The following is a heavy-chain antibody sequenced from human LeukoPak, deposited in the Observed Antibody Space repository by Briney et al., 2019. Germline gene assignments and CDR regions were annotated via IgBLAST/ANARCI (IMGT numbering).Heavy chain of an antibody. J-gene: IGHJ4*02. CDR3: ARPRATVGAPIDY. Sequence: GESLKISCKGAGDIFTRYWVGWVRQMPANGGEWMGIIDRGDSDTRYSPSFQGRVTISAGESIRTDYLQWRSLKASDTAIYYCARPRATVGAPIDYWGQGTLVTVSS. D-gene: IGHD1-26*01. CDR1: GDIFTRYW. CDR2: IDRGDSDT. V-gene: IGHV5-51*01.